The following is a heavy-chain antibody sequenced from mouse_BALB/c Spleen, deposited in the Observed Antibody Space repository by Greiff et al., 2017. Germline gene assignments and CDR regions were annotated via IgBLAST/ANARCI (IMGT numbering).Heavy chain of an antibody. D-gene: IGHD1-1*01. Sequence: EVQLQESGGGLVKPGGSLKLSCAASGFTFSSYAMSWVRQTPEKRLEWVASISSGGSTYYPDSVKGRFTISRDNARNILYLQMSSLRSEDTAMYYCARGNYGLYYAMDYWGQGTSVTVSS. CDR2: ISSGGST. J-gene: IGHJ4*01. V-gene: IGHV5-6-5*01. CDR3: ARGNYGLYYAMDY. CDR1: GFTFSSYA.